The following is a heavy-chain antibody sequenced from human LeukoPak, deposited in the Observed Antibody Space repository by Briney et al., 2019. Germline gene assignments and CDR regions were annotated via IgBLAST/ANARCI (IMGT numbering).Heavy chain of an antibody. CDR3: ARVSRSSTSSFNF. CDR1: GYAFTAYY. CDR2: INPNFGAT. J-gene: IGHJ4*02. D-gene: IGHD2-2*01. V-gene: IGHV1-2*02. Sequence: GASVKVSCKASGYAFTAYYIHWVRQAPGQGLEWMGWINPNFGATNYAQKLQGRVTITRDTSFSTAYMELSRLRSDDTAVYYCARVSRSSTSSFNFWGQGTLVTVSS.